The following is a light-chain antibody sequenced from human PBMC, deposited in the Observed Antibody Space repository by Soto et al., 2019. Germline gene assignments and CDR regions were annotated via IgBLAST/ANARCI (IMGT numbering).Light chain of an antibody. CDR3: QQSYRTPYT. J-gene: IGKJ2*01. CDR2: TAS. V-gene: IGKV1-39*01. Sequence: DIPMTQSPSSLSASVGDRVTITCRASQSIRSSLNWYQQKPGKAPNLLIYTASFLQGGVPSRFSGSGSGTDFNLTITSLQREDFATYSCQQSYRTPYTFGQGTKVEIK. CDR1: QSIRSS.